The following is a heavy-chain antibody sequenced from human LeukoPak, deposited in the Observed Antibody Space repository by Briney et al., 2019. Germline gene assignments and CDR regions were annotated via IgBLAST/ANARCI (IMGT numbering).Heavy chain of an antibody. CDR2: ISYDGSNK. CDR1: GFTFSSYG. J-gene: IGHJ4*02. Sequence: PGGSLRLSCAASGFTFSSYGMHWVRQVPGKGLEWVAVISYDGSNKYYADSVKGRFTISRDNSKNTLYLQMNSLRAEDTAVYYCAKTDSSGWPDYWGQGTLVTVSS. CDR3: AKTDSSGWPDY. V-gene: IGHV3-30*18. D-gene: IGHD6-19*01.